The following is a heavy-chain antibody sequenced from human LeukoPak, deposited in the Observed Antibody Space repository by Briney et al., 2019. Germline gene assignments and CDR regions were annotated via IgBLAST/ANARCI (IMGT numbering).Heavy chain of an antibody. CDR3: ARVLGAETDAFDI. Sequence: PSETLSLTCNVSGGSISGYCWSWIRQPPGKGLEWIGDICYSGSTNYNPSLKSRVTISVDTSKYQFSLKLSSVTAADTAVYYCARVLGAETDAFDIWGQGTMVTVSS. D-gene: IGHD1-26*01. CDR2: ICYSGST. V-gene: IGHV4-59*12. J-gene: IGHJ3*02. CDR1: GGSISGYC.